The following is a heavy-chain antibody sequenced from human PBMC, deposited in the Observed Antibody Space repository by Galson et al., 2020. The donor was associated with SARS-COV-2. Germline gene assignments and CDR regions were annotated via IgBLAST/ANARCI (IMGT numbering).Heavy chain of an antibody. CDR1: GGSISSRGYY. D-gene: IGHD6-19*01. V-gene: IGHV4-39*01. Sequence: SETLSLTCTVSGGSISSRGYYWGWIRQPPGKGLEWIGSIYYTGSTSYNPSLKSRDTISVDTSKNQFSLKLKSVTAADTAVYYCARREQWLIRYWGQGTLVTVSS. J-gene: IGHJ4*02. CDR2: IYYTGST. CDR3: ARREQWLIRY.